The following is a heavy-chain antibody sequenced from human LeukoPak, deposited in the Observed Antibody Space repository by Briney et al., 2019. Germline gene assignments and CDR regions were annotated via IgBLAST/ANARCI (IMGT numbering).Heavy chain of an antibody. CDR1: GFTFSSYA. D-gene: IGHD6-13*01. J-gene: IGHJ6*02. V-gene: IGHV3-30*04. CDR2: ISYDGSNK. Sequence: GGSLRLSRAASGFTFSSYAMHWVRQAPGKGLEWVAVISYDGSNKYYADSVKGRFTISRDNSKNTLYLQMNSLRAEDTAVYYCARDFGPSIAAAAGQVFRYYYGMDVWGQGTTVTVSS. CDR3: ARDFGPSIAAAAGQVFRYYYGMDV.